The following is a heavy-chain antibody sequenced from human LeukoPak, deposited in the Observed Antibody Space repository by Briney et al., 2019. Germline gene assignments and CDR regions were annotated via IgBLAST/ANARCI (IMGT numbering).Heavy chain of an antibody. CDR1: GGSISSYY. Sequence: SETLSLTCTVSGGSISSYYWSWIRQPPGKGLEWIGYIYYSGSTNYNPSLKSRVTISVDTSKNQFSLKLSSVTAADTAVYYCARGKTYGDYLPIHWGQGTLVTVSS. J-gene: IGHJ4*02. D-gene: IGHD4-17*01. CDR2: IYYSGST. CDR3: ARGKTYGDYLPIH. V-gene: IGHV4-59*01.